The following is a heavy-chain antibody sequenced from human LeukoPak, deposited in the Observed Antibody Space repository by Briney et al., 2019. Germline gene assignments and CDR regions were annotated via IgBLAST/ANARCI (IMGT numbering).Heavy chain of an antibody. D-gene: IGHD2-2*01. V-gene: IGHV1-69*05. CDR2: IIPIFGTA. J-gene: IGHJ4*02. CDR1: GGTFSSYA. Sequence: SVKVSCKASGGTFSSYAISWVRQAPGQGLEWIGWIIPIFGTANYAQKFQGRVTITTDESTSTAYMELSSLRSEDTAVYYCATNGDYCSSTSCLDYWGQGTLVTVSS. CDR3: ATNGDYCSSTSCLDY.